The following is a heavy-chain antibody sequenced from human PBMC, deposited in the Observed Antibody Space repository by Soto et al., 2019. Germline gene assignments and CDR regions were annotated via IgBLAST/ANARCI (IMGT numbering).Heavy chain of an antibody. V-gene: IGHV1-24*01. CDR3: ATVAYDFWSGYFIGFDY. CDR1: GYTLTELS. J-gene: IGHJ4*02. Sequence: GASVKVSCKVSGYTLTELSMHWVRQAPGKGLEWMGGFDPEDGETICAQKFQGRVTMTEDTSTDTAYMELSSLRSEDTAVYYCATVAYDFWSGYFIGFDYWGQGTLVTVSS. D-gene: IGHD3-3*01. CDR2: FDPEDGET.